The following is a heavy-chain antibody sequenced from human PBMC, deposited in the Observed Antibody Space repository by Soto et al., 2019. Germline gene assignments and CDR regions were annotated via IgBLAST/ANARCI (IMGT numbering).Heavy chain of an antibody. D-gene: IGHD2-21*02. Sequence: QLQLQESGPGLVKPSETLPLTCTVSGGSISSSSYYWGWIRQPPGKGLEWIGSIYYSGSTYYNPSLKSRVTISVDTSKNQFSLKLSSVTAADTAVYYCARRGFGDAIDYWGQGTLVTVSS. CDR3: ARRGFGDAIDY. CDR1: GGSISSSSYY. CDR2: IYYSGST. V-gene: IGHV4-39*01. J-gene: IGHJ4*02.